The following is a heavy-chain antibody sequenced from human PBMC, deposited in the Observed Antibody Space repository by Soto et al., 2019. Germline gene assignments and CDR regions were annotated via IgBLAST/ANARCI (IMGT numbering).Heavy chain of an antibody. CDR3: ARTHSGSYYSVFNY. Sequence: PSGTRSRTCVVSHFSISSGYYWCLIRQPPGKGLEWIASIYRSGTTSYNPSLKSRVTISVDPSKNQFSLMLTAVTAADTAVYYCARTHSGSYYSVFNYWGRGSLVTVSS. CDR1: HFSISSGYY. J-gene: IGHJ4*02. V-gene: IGHV4-38-2*01. CDR2: IYRSGTT. D-gene: IGHD1-26*01.